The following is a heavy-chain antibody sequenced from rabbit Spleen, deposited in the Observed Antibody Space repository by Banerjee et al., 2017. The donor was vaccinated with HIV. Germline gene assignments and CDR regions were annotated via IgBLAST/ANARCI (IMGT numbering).Heavy chain of an antibody. CDR3: ARDGAGGSYFAL. CDR1: GFSFSSSYD. V-gene: IGHV1S47*01. Sequence: QEQLVESGGGLVQPEGSLTLTCKASGFSFSSSYDMWWVRQAPGKGLEWIGTIYTGDGSTYYANWVNGRFSISRENAQNTVFLQMTSLTAADTATYFCARDGAGGSYFALWGQGTLVTVS. D-gene: IGHD8-1*01. J-gene: IGHJ6*01. CDR2: IYTGDGST.